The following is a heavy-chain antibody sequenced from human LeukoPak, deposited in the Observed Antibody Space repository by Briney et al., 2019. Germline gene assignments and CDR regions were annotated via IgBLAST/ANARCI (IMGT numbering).Heavy chain of an antibody. V-gene: IGHV4-38-2*02. CDR2: IYHTGRT. CDR3: ARDYQGGYGDKTVDY. D-gene: IGHD5-18*01. J-gene: IGHJ4*02. CDR1: GYSISSGYY. Sequence: SETLSLTCNVSGYSISSGYYWGWIRQPPGKGLDWIGNIYHTGRTYYNPSLESRVSISVDTSKNQFSLRLSSVTAADTAVYYCARDYQGGYGDKTVDYWGQGTLVTVSS.